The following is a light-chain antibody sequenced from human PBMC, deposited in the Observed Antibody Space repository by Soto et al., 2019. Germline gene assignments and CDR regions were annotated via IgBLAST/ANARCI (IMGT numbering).Light chain of an antibody. CDR3: QQHDNLPVT. Sequence: DIQMTQSPSSLSASVGDRVTITCQASQDIRNRLNWHQFKPGKAPKLLIYDAFNLEAGVPSRFSGSGYGTTFVLTISSLQPEDSATYYCQQHDNLPVTFGVGTKVEIK. CDR2: DAF. J-gene: IGKJ4*01. CDR1: QDIRNR. V-gene: IGKV1-33*01.